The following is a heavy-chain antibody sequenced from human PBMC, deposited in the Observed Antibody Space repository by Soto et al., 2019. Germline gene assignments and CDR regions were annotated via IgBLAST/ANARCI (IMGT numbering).Heavy chain of an antibody. V-gene: IGHV3-7*01. Sequence: GGSLRVSCAASGFTFSSYWMSWVRQAPGKGLEWVANIKQDRSEKYYVDSVKGRFTISRDNAKKSLYLQMNSLRAEDTAVYYCARYLMEYTPSPLSHWGQGTLVTVSS. J-gene: IGHJ4*02. CDR2: IKQDRSEK. CDR3: ARYLMEYTPSPLSH. CDR1: GFTFSSYW. D-gene: IGHD2-2*02.